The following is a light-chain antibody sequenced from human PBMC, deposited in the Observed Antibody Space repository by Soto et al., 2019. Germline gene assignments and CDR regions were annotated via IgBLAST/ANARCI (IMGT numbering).Light chain of an antibody. CDR2: GAS. CDR3: AQYGSSPRT. J-gene: IGKJ1*01. V-gene: IGKV3-20*01. CDR1: QSVSNNY. Sequence: VLAQSQRIRCLSRRERASISFRAGQSVSNNYLAWYQQKPGQAPRLLIYGASNRATGIPDSFSGSGSGTDFSPAVSTLEPEDFSVYSCAQYGSSPRTSGDGTKVDIK.